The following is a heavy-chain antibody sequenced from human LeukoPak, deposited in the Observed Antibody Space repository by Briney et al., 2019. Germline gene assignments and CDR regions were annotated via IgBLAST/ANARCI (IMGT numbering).Heavy chain of an antibody. CDR1: GYTFTGYY. J-gene: IGHJ5*02. CDR2: INPNSGGT. Sequence: ASVKVSCKASGYTFTGYYMHWVRQAPGQGLEWMGWINPNSGGTNYAQKFQGRVTMTRDTSTSTVYMELSSLRSEDTAVYYCARDRPAAENWFDPWGQGTLVTVSS. CDR3: ARDRPAAENWFDP. V-gene: IGHV1-2*02. D-gene: IGHD2-2*01.